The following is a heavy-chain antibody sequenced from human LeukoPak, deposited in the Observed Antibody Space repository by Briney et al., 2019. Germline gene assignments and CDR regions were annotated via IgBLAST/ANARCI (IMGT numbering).Heavy chain of an antibody. CDR3: AKDPLTNKGSPFGY. CDR2: ISSSGGST. J-gene: IGHJ4*02. D-gene: IGHD1/OR15-1a*01. V-gene: IGHV3-23*01. CDR1: GFTFTSYA. Sequence: PGGSLRLSCAASGFTFTSYAMSCVRPAPGKGREWVSAISSSGGSTYYADSVKGRFTISRDNSKNTLYLQMNSLRAEDTAVYYCAKDPLTNKGSPFGYWGQGTLVSDSS.